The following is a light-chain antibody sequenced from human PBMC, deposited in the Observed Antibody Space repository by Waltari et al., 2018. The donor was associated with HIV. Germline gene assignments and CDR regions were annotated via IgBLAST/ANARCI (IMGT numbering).Light chain of an antibody. CDR3: QAWDSSSGV. CDR2: QGT. CDR1: KLAHKY. J-gene: IGLJ1*01. Sequence: SYELTQTPSVSVSPGQTVIITRSGHKLAHKYGCWYQQKAGQSPVLVIYQGTKRPPGIPERFSGSKSGNTATLTISGTQAMDEADYYCQAWDSSSGVFGTWTKVTVL. V-gene: IGLV3-1*01.